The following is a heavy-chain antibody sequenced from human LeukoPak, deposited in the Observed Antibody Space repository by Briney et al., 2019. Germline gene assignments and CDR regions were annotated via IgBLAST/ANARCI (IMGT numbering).Heavy chain of an antibody. CDR1: GGSISTYY. D-gene: IGHD4-17*01. CDR2: IQYRRNA. V-gene: IGHV4-59*01. Sequence: PSETLSLTCTVSGGSISTYYWTWIRQPPGKGREWIGYIQYRRNADYNPSLKSRVNIPVDTSNNQCSLRLSSVTAADTAMYYCARVGSLTTFDWGQGTLVTVSS. CDR3: ARVGSLTTFD. J-gene: IGHJ4*02.